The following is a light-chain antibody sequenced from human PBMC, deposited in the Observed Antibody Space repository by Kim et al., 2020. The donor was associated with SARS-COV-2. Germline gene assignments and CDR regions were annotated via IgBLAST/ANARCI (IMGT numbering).Light chain of an antibody. CDR2: GAS. CDR1: QSVRSSY. Sequence: EIVLTQSPGTLSLSPRERATLSCRASQSVRSSYLAWYQQKPGQAPRLLIYGASSRATGIPDRFSGSGSGTDFTLTISRLEPEDFAVYYCQQYGSSPPGWTFGQGTKVDIK. J-gene: IGKJ1*01. CDR3: QQYGSSPPGWT. V-gene: IGKV3-20*01.